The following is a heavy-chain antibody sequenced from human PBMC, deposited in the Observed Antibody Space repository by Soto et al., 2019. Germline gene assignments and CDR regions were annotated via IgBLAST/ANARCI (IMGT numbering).Heavy chain of an antibody. CDR1: GFTFSSYG. Sequence: QVQLVESGGGVVQPGRSLRLSCAASGFTFSSYGMHWVRQAPGKGLEWVAVISYDGSNKYYADSVKGRFTISRDNSKNTLYLQMNSLRAEDTAVYYCAKSMEEVVTMIVVDLYYFDYWGHGTLVTVSS. CDR2: ISYDGSNK. V-gene: IGHV3-30*18. CDR3: AKSMEEVVTMIVVDLYYFDY. D-gene: IGHD3-22*01. J-gene: IGHJ4*01.